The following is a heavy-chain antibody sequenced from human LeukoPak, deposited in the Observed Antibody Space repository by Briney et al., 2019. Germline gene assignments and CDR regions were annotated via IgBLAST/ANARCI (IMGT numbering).Heavy chain of an antibody. V-gene: IGHV3-21*01. CDR1: GFTFSSYS. J-gene: IGHJ5*02. Sequence: PGGSLRLSCAASGFTFSSYSMNWVRQAPGKGLEWVSSISSSSSYIYYADSVKGRFTISRDNAKNSLCLQMNSLRAEDTAVYYCARDVVGATTWFDPWGQGTLVTVSS. CDR3: ARDVVGATTWFDP. CDR2: ISSSSSYI. D-gene: IGHD1-26*01.